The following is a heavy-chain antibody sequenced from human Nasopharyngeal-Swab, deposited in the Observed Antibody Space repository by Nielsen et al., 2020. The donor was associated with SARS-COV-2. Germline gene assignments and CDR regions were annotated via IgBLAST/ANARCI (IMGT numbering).Heavy chain of an antibody. J-gene: IGHJ4*02. CDR3: ANLYYYDSSGYPGGDY. CDR2: ISWNSGSI. V-gene: IGHV3-9*01. Sequence: GGSLSLSCAASGFTFDDYAMHWVRQAPGKGLEWVSGISWNSGSIGYADSVKGRFTISRDNAKNSLYLQMNSLRAEDTALYYCANLYYYDSSGYPGGDYWGQGTLVTVSS. CDR1: GFTFDDYA. D-gene: IGHD3-22*01.